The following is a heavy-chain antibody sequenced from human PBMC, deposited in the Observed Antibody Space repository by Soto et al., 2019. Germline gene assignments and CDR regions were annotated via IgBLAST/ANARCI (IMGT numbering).Heavy chain of an antibody. Sequence: QVQLVESGGGVVQPGRSLRLSCAASGFTFSSYAMHWVRQAPGKGLEWVAVISYDGSNKYYADSVKGRFTISRDNSKNTLYVEMNSLRAEDTAVYYCARDRLRYNWNEFPYYYYGMDVWGQGTTVTVSS. D-gene: IGHD1-1*01. V-gene: IGHV3-30-3*01. J-gene: IGHJ6*02. CDR3: ARDRLRYNWNEFPYYYYGMDV. CDR2: ISYDGSNK. CDR1: GFTFSSYA.